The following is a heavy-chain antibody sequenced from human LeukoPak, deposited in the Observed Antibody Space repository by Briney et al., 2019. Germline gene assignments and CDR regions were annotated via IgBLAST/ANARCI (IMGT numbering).Heavy chain of an antibody. CDR1: GFTFSGSA. CDR2: IRSKANSYAT. V-gene: IGHV3-73*01. D-gene: IGHD4-23*01. Sequence: PGGSLRLSCAASGFTFSGSAMHWVRQASGKGLEWVGRIRSKANSYATAYAASVKGRFTISRDDSKNTAYLQMNSLRAEDTAVYYCAKDYDDYGGNSDAEYFQHWGQGTLVAVSS. J-gene: IGHJ1*01. CDR3: AKDYDDYGGNSDAEYFQH.